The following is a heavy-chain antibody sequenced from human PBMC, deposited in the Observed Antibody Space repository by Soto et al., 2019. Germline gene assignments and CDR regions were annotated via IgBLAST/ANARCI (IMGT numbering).Heavy chain of an antibody. J-gene: IGHJ5*01. D-gene: IGHD1-1*01. CDR1: GFTLNNYG. Sequence: PGGSLRLSCAASGFTLNNYGMHWVRQAPWKGLEWIGYMYYGGRTNYNPSLKSRVTISVDTSKMQVSLKLSSVTAADTAVYFCERGTPSRSLVRSRRGPWFYSCVQGTRGTVSS. CDR2: MYYGGRT. CDR3: ERGTPSRSLVRSRRGPWFYS. V-gene: IGHV4-59*08.